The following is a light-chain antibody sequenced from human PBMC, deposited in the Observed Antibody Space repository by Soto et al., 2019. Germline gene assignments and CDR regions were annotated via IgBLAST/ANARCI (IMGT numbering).Light chain of an antibody. V-gene: IGKV3-20*01. Sequence: EIVLTQSPGTLSLSPGERATLSCRASQSVSSSYLAWYQQKPCQAPRLLIYGASSRATGIPDRFSGSGSGTDFTLTISRLEPEDFVVYYCQQYGSSPPITFGQGTRLEIK. CDR2: GAS. CDR1: QSVSSSY. CDR3: QQYGSSPPIT. J-gene: IGKJ5*01.